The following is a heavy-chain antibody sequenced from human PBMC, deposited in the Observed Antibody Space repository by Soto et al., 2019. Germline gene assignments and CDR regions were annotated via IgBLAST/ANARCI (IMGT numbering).Heavy chain of an antibody. J-gene: IGHJ4*02. V-gene: IGHV3-23*01. D-gene: IGHD3-9*01. Sequence: LRLSCAASGFTSSSYAMSWVRQAPGKGLEWVSAISGSGGSTYYADSVKGRFTISRDNSKNTLYLQMNSLRAEDTAVYYCAKQQYYDILTGYHPGTYYFDYWGQGTLVTVSS. CDR1: GFTSSSYA. CDR3: AKQQYYDILTGYHPGTYYFDY. CDR2: ISGSGGST.